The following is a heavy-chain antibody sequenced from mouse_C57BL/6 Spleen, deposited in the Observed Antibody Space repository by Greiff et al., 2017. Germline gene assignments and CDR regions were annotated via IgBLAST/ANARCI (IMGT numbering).Heavy chain of an antibody. CDR2: IHPNSGST. D-gene: IGHD2-4*01. J-gene: IGHJ3*01. CDR3: ARPIYYDYGGFAY. V-gene: IGHV1-64*01. CDR1: GYTFTSYW. Sequence: QVQLQQPGAELVKPGASVKLSCTASGYTFTSYWMHWVKQRPGQGLEWIGMIHPNSGSTNYYEKFKSKATLTVDKSSTTAYMQLSSLTSEDSAVYYCARPIYYDYGGFAYWGQGTLVTVSA.